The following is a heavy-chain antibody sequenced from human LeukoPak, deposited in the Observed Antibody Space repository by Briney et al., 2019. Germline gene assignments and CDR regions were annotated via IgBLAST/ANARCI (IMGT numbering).Heavy chain of an antibody. J-gene: IGHJ4*02. Sequence: ASVKVSCKASGYTFTSYGISWVRQAPGRGLEWMGWISAYNGNTNYAQKLQGRVTMTTDTSTSTAYMELRSLRSDDTAVYYCAREDPYYDFWSGYYTKYYFDYWGQGTLVTVSS. CDR3: AREDPYYDFWSGYYTKYYFDY. CDR2: ISAYNGNT. V-gene: IGHV1-18*01. CDR1: GYTFTSYG. D-gene: IGHD3-3*01.